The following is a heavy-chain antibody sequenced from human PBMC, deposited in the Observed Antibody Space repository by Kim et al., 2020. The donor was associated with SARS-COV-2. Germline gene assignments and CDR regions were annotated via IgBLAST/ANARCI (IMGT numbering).Heavy chain of an antibody. CDR1: GFTFSTYW. J-gene: IGHJ4*02. CDR2: IKQDGTEK. Sequence: GSLRLSCAASGFTFSTYWMTWVRQAPGKGLEWVANIKQDGTEKFYVDSVKGRFTISRDNAKNSLYLQMNGLTVEDTAVYYCARGPRTIALADYWGQGTL. V-gene: IGHV3-7*01. CDR3: ARGPRTIALADY. D-gene: IGHD6-19*01.